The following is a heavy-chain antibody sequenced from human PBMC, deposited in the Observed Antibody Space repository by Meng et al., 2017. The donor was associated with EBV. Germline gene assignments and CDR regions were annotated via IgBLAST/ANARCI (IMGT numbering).Heavy chain of an antibody. CDR2: IIPIFGTA. CDR1: GGTFSSYA. V-gene: IGHV1-69*06. D-gene: IGHD6-13*01. CDR3: ARAEIAAAGRLDY. Sequence: QVPLVQSWAEVKKPGSSVKVSRQASGGTFSSYAISWVRQAPGQGLEWMGGIIPIFGTANYAQKFQGRVTITADKSTSTAYMELSSLRSEDTAVYYCARAEIAAAGRLDYWGQGTLVTVSS. J-gene: IGHJ4*02.